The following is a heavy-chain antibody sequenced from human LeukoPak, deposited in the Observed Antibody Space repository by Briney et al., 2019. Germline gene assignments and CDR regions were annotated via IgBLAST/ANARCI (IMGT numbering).Heavy chain of an antibody. V-gene: IGHV1-2*02. CDR2: INPNSGGT. CDR1: GYTFTGYY. Sequence: GASVKVSCKASGYTFTGYYMHWVRQAPGQGLGWMGWINPNSGGTNYAQKFQGRVTMTRDTSISTAYMELSRLRSDDTAVYYCARRSGYDILTGYYRPELDYWGQGTLVTVSS. D-gene: IGHD3-9*01. CDR3: ARRSGYDILTGYYRPELDY. J-gene: IGHJ4*02.